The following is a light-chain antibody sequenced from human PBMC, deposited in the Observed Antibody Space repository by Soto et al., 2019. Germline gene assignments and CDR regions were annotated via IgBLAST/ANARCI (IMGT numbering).Light chain of an antibody. Sequence: QSVLTQPPSVSEAPRQRVTISCSGSSSNIGDNAVNWYQHLAGKAPKLLIYYDDLLSSGVSDRFSGSKSGSSASLAISGLHSDDDADYFCSAWDDSQVDHVFGTGTKVTVL. J-gene: IGLJ1*01. V-gene: IGLV1-36*01. CDR2: YDD. CDR1: SSNIGDNA. CDR3: SAWDDSQVDHV.